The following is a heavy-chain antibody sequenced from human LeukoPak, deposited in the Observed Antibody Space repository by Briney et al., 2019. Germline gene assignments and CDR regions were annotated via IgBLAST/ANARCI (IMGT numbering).Heavy chain of an antibody. V-gene: IGHV4-59*10. Sequence: SETLSLTCAVYGGSFSGYYWSWIRQPAGKGLEWIGRIYTSGSTNYNPSLKSRVTMSVDTSKNQFSLKLSSVTAADTAVYYCARAVVAATIFDPWGQGTLVTVSS. D-gene: IGHD2-15*01. CDR2: IYTSGST. CDR3: ARAVVAATIFDP. CDR1: GGSFSGYY. J-gene: IGHJ5*02.